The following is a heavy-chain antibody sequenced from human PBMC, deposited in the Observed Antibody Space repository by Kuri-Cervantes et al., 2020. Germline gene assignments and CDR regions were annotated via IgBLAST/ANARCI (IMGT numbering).Heavy chain of an antibody. V-gene: IGHV4-59*01. Sequence: SETLSLTCTVSGGSISSYYWSWIRQPPGKGLEWIGYIYYSGSTNYNPSLKSRVTISVDTSKNQFSLKLSSVTAADTAVYYCAREFNDYYDSRGRWFDPWGQGTLVTDSS. CDR3: AREFNDYYDSRGRWFDP. CDR2: IYYSGST. CDR1: GGSISSYY. J-gene: IGHJ5*02. D-gene: IGHD3-22*01.